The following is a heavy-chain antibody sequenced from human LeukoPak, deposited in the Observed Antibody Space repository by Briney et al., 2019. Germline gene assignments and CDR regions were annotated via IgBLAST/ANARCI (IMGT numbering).Heavy chain of an antibody. V-gene: IGHV5-51*01. CDR2: IYPDDSDT. Sequence: GESLKISCKSSGYSFNAYWIAWVRQMPRKGLEWMGIIYPDDSDTRYSPSFQGQVTISADKSVRTAYLQWSSLKASDTAMYYCARPNITSYYDSRGYDAFDVWGQGTMVTVSS. CDR1: GYSFNAYW. J-gene: IGHJ3*01. D-gene: IGHD3-22*01. CDR3: ARPNITSYYDSRGYDAFDV.